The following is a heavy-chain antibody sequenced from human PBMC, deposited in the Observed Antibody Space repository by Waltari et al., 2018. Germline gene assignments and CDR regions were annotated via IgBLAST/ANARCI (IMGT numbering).Heavy chain of an antibody. V-gene: IGHV4-61*02. D-gene: IGHD3-10*01. Sequence: QVQLQESGPGLVKPSQTLSLTCTVSGGSISSGSYYWSWLRQPAGKGLGWIGRIYTSGSTNYNPSLKSRVTISVDTSKNQFSLKLSSVTAADTAVYYCAREELLWFGELLFHAFGGMDVWGQGTTVTVSS. CDR1: GGSISSGSYY. CDR2: IYTSGST. CDR3: AREELLWFGELLFHAFGGMDV. J-gene: IGHJ6*02.